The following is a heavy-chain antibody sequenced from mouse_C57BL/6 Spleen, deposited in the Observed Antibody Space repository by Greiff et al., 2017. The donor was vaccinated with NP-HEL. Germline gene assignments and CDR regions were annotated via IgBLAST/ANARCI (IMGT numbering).Heavy chain of an antibody. CDR1: GFNIKDDY. Sequence: EVQLQESGAELVRPGASVKLSCTASGFNIKDDYMHWVKQRPEQGLEWIGWIDPENGDTEYASKFQGKATITADTSSNTAYLQLSSLTSEDTAVYYCTLTGLYYFDYWGQGTTLTVSS. CDR2: IDPENGDT. CDR3: TLTGLYYFDY. J-gene: IGHJ2*01. V-gene: IGHV14-4*01. D-gene: IGHD4-1*01.